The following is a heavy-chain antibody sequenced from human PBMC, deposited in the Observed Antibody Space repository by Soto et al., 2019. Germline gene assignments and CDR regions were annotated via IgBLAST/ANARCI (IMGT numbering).Heavy chain of an antibody. CDR1: GYTFTSYD. V-gene: IGHV1-8*02. Sequence: ASVKVSCKASGYTFTSYDINWVRQATGQGLEWMGWMNPNSGNTGYAQKFQGRVTMTRNTSISTAYMELSSLRSEDTAVYYCARGRGPTVTTSHYYYYMDVWGKGTMVTVSS. D-gene: IGHD4-4*01. CDR3: ARGRGPTVTTSHYYYYMDV. J-gene: IGHJ6*03. CDR2: MNPNSGNT.